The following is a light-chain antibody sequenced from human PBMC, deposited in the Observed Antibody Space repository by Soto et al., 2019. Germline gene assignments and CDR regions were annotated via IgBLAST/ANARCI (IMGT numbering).Light chain of an antibody. CDR3: SSYTRNSTYV. V-gene: IGLV2-14*01. Sequence: QSALTQPASVSGSPGQSITISCTGNSSDVGGYNSVSWYQHHPGKAPKLMIYEVSNRPSGVSYRFSGSKSGNRASLTISGLQAEDDADYYCSSYTRNSTYVFGTGTKLTVL. J-gene: IGLJ1*01. CDR1: SSDVGGYNS. CDR2: EVS.